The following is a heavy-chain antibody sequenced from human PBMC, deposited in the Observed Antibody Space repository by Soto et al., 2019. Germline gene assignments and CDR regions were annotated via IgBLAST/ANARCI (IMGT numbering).Heavy chain of an antibody. CDR2: ISSSSSTI. CDR3: ARDPRWLAFDTYNWFDP. Sequence: EVQLVESGGGLVQPGGSLRLSCAASGFTFSSYSMNWVRQAPGKGLEWVSYISSSSSTIYYADSVKGRFTISRDNAKNSLYLQMNSLRAEDTAVYYCARDPRWLAFDTYNWFDPWGQGTLVTVSS. CDR1: GFTFSSYS. J-gene: IGHJ5*02. V-gene: IGHV3-48*01. D-gene: IGHD6-19*01.